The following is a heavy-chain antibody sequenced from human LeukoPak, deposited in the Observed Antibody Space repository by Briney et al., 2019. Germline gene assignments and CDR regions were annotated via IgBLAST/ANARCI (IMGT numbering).Heavy chain of an antibody. D-gene: IGHD4-17*01. CDR1: GYTFTSYY. J-gene: IGHJ6*02. CDR3: ARDGFVTTVVYGMTS. V-gene: IGHV1-46*01. CDR2: INPSGGST. Sequence: ASVKVSCKASGYTFTSYYMHWVRQAPGQGLEWMGIINPSGGSTSYAQKFQGRVTMTRDTSTSTVYMELSSLRSEDTAVYYCARDGFVTTVVYGMTSGAKGPRSPSP.